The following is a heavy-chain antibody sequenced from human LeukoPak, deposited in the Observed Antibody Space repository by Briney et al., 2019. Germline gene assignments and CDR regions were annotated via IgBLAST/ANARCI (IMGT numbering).Heavy chain of an antibody. Sequence: WETLSLTCTVSGGSISSYYWSWIRQPPGKGLDWIGYIYTSGSTNYNPSLKSRVTISVDTSKNQSSLKLSSVTAADTAVYYCAGIAAAGVSVRFDPWGQGSLVTVSS. D-gene: IGHD6-13*01. J-gene: IGHJ5*02. CDR3: AGIAAAGVSVRFDP. CDR1: GGSISSYY. CDR2: IYTSGST. V-gene: IGHV4-4*09.